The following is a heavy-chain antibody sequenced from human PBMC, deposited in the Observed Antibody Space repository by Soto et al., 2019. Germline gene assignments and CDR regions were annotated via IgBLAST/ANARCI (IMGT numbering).Heavy chain of an antibody. Sequence: QITLKESGPTLVKPTQTLTLTCTFSGFSLSTIGVGVGWIRQPPGKALEWIALIYWDDDKRYSPSLKSRLTVTKDTSKNHVVRTMTKMDPVDTATYYCVQSRCGGDCLQSYSSHSYYGLDVWGQGTTVTVSS. CDR2: IYWDDDK. J-gene: IGHJ6*02. CDR1: GFSLSTIGVG. D-gene: IGHD2-21*02. V-gene: IGHV2-5*02. CDR3: VQSRCGGDCLQSYSSHSYYGLDV.